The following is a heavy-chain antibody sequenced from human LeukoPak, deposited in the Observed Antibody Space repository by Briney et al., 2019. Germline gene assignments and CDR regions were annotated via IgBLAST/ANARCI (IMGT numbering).Heavy chain of an antibody. CDR3: AEGGWYGGGQDAFDF. D-gene: IGHD6-19*01. J-gene: IGHJ3*01. CDR2: TSSSSSYI. V-gene: IGHV3-21*01. CDR1: GFSFSSYT. Sequence: PGGSLRLSCAASGFSFSSYTMNWVRQAPGKGLEWVSITSSSSSYIYYADSVKGRFTISRDNAKNALYLQMNSLRAEDTAVYYCAEGGWYGGGQDAFDFWGQGTMVTVSS.